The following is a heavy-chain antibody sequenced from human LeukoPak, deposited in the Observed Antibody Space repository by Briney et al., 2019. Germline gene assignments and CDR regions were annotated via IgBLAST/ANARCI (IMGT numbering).Heavy chain of an antibody. J-gene: IGHJ4*02. D-gene: IGHD3-10*01. CDR3: AKDRYYGSGSYSDY. CDR1: GFTFSSYG. V-gene: IGHV3-30*18. CDR2: ISYDGSNK. Sequence: GRSLRLSCAASGFTFSSYGMHWVRQAPGKGLEWVAVISYDGSNKYYADSVKGRFTISRDNSKNTLYLQMNSLRAEDTAVYYCAKDRYYGSGSYSDYRGQGTLVTVSS.